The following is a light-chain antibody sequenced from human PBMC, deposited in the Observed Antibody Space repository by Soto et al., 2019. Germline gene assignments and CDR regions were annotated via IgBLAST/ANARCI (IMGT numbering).Light chain of an antibody. CDR1: QSVSSD. V-gene: IGKV3-15*01. J-gene: IGKJ1*01. CDR3: LQYDNWPRT. Sequence: EIVMTQSPATLSVSPGETATLSCRASQSVSSDLAWYQQKPGQSPRLLIYSASTRATGIPARFSGSGFGPEFSLIISSLQSEDFALYFCLQYDNWPRTFGQGTRVEIK. CDR2: SAS.